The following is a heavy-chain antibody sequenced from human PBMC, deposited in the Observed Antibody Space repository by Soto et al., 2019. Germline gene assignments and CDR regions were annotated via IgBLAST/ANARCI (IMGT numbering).Heavy chain of an antibody. V-gene: IGHV4-59*01. CDR1: GGCISSYY. Sequence: SETLSLTCTVSGGCISSYYWSWIRQPPGKGLEWIGYIYYSGSTNYNPSLKSRVTISVDTSKNQFSLKLSSVTAADTAVYYCAKHDYGDYDAFDIWGQGTMVTVSS. CDR3: AKHDYGDYDAFDI. D-gene: IGHD4-17*01. J-gene: IGHJ3*02. CDR2: IYYSGST.